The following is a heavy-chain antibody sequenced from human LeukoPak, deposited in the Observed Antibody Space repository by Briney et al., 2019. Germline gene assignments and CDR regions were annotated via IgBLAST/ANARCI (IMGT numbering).Heavy chain of an antibody. J-gene: IGHJ4*02. CDR2: IYYSGST. Sequence: SETLSLTCTVSGGSISSSSYYWGWIRQPPGKGLEWIGSIYYSGSTYYNPSLKSRVTISVDTSKNQFSLKLSSVTAADTAVYYCARFEGIAAAGDYWGQGTLVTVSS. CDR3: ARFEGIAAAGDY. CDR1: GGSISSSSYY. V-gene: IGHV4-39*01. D-gene: IGHD6-13*01.